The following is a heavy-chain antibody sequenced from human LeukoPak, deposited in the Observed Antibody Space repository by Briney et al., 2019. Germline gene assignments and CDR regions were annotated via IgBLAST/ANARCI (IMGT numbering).Heavy chain of an antibody. J-gene: IGHJ4*02. CDR2: IYTSGST. CDR1: GGSISSYY. D-gene: IGHD6-6*01. V-gene: IGHV4-4*07. Sequence: SEILSLTCTVSGGSISSYYWSWIRQPAGKGLEWIGRIYTSGSTNYNPSLKSRVTMSVDTSKKQFSLKLSSVTAADTAVYYCARGDTVAARPGRFDYWGQGTLVTVSS. CDR3: ARGDTVAARPGRFDY.